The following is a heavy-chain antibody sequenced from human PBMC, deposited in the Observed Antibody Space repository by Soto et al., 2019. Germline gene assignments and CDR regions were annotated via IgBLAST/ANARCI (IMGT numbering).Heavy chain of an antibody. D-gene: IGHD2-15*01. Sequence: EVQLLESGGGLVQAGESLRLSCAASGFTFRSYAMIWVRQAPGKGLEWVSVLGGSGGSTYYADSVKGRFTISRDNSQNTLYLQMNSLRAEDTAVYYCAKERLGIYCGGGTCSSPDYWGPGTLVTVSS. CDR1: GFTFRSYA. CDR3: AKERLGIYCGGGTCSSPDY. CDR2: LGGSGGST. V-gene: IGHV3-23*01. J-gene: IGHJ4*02.